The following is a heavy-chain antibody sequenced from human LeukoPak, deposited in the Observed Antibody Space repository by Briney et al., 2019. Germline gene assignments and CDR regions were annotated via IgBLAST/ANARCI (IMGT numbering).Heavy chain of an antibody. CDR1: GYTFTGYY. J-gene: IGHJ4*02. CDR2: INPNSGGT. CDR3: ARAVRLKIAVAEVSPDY. D-gene: IGHD6-19*01. Sequence: GASVKVSCKASGYTFTGYYMHWVRQAPGQGLEWMGWINPNSGGTNYAQKFQGRVTMTRDTSISTAYMELSRLRSDDTAVYYCARAVRLKIAVAEVSPDYWGQGTLVTVSS. V-gene: IGHV1-2*02.